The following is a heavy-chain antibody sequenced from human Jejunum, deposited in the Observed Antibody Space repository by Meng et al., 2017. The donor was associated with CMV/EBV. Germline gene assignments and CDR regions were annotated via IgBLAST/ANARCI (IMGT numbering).Heavy chain of an antibody. Sequence: GFIFRDHYMDWFRQVPGKGLEWVARIKTRTNNYFTEYAASVADRFTISRDDSRNSLYLELNSLTTEDTALYYCGRDSMKGGGFDSWGQGVLVTVSS. J-gene: IGHJ4*02. CDR3: GRDSMKGGGFDS. V-gene: IGHV3-72*01. CDR1: GFIFRDHY. D-gene: IGHD3-10*01. CDR2: IKTRTNNYFT.